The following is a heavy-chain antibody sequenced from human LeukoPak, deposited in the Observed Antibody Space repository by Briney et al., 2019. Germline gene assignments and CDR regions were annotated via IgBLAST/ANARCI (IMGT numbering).Heavy chain of an antibody. CDR2: ISDSGDST. J-gene: IGHJ4*02. Sequence: QPGGSLGLSCAASGFTFSSYAMNWARQAPGKGLEWVSYISDSGDSTYYAGSVKGRFTISRDNSKNTLYLQMDSLRAEDTAVCCCAKGPRYSYGPIVAIIDWGQGTLVTASS. CDR1: GFTFSSYA. D-gene: IGHD5-18*01. V-gene: IGHV3-23*01. CDR3: AKGPRYSYGPIVAIID.